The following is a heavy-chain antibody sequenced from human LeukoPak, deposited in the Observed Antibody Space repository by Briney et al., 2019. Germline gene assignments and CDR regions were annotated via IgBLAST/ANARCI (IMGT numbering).Heavy chain of an antibody. CDR2: ISGIGGST. J-gene: IGHJ4*02. V-gene: IGHV3-23*01. D-gene: IGHD2-15*01. Sequence: GGSLRLSCAASGFTFSSYAMSWVRQAPGKGLEWVSSISGIGGSTFYIDSVRGRFTISRDNSKDTLYLQMNSLGADDTAVYYCAKILGYRSGGRCYGPFDYWGRGTLVTVSS. CDR3: AKILGYRSGGRCYGPFDY. CDR1: GFTFSSYA.